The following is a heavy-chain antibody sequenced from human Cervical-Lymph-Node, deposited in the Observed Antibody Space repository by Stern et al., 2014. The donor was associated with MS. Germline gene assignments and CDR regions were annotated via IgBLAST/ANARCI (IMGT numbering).Heavy chain of an antibody. CDR1: GYTFTSYY. CDR3: ARYGAYYDDSSGSSPHFDY. CDR2: INPSGGST. V-gene: IGHV1-46*01. Sequence: QLVQSGAEVKKPGASVKVSCKASGYTFTSYYMHWVRQAPGQGLEWMGIINPSGGSTSYAQKFQGRVTMTRDTSTSTVYMKLSSLRAEDTAVYYCARYGAYYDDSSGSSPHFDYWGQGTLVTVSS. J-gene: IGHJ4*02. D-gene: IGHD3-22*01.